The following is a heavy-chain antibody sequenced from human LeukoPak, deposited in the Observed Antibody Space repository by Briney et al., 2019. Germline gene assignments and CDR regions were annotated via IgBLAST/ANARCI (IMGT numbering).Heavy chain of an antibody. Sequence: SETLSLTCAVYGGSFSGYYWSWIRQPPGKELEWIGEINHSGSTNYNPSLKSRVTISVDTSKNQFSLKLSSVTAADTAVYYCARRRDGYNYYYYYYMDVWGKGTTVTISS. CDR1: GGSFSGYY. CDR2: INHSGST. V-gene: IGHV4-34*01. CDR3: ARRRDGYNYYYYYYMDV. D-gene: IGHD5-24*01. J-gene: IGHJ6*03.